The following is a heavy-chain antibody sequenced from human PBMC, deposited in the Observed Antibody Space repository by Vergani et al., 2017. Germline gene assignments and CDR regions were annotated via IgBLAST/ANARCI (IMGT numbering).Heavy chain of an antibody. Sequence: QVQLQQWGAGLLKPSETLSLTCAVYGGSFSGYYWSWIRQPPGKGLEWIGEINHSGSTNYNPSLKSRVTISVDTSKNQFSLKLSSVTAADTAVYYCARRQDFDYWGQGTLVTVSS. J-gene: IGHJ4*02. V-gene: IGHV4-34*01. CDR1: GGSFSGYY. CDR2: INHSGST. CDR3: ARRQDFDY.